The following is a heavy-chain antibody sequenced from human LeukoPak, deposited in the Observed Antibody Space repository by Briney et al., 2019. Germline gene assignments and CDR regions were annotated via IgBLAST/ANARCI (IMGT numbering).Heavy chain of an antibody. J-gene: IGHJ6*03. Sequence: PGGSLRLSCAASGFSFSTSWMHWVRQVPGKGLLWVSRIQSDGTTTIYADSVKGRFPISRDNANNSLSLQMNSLRAEDSALYHCAKSSPYYGSGRGYYYMDVWGKGTTVTVSS. CDR2: IQSDGTTT. CDR3: AKSSPYYGSGRGYYYMDV. V-gene: IGHV3-74*01. D-gene: IGHD3-10*01. CDR1: GFSFSTSW.